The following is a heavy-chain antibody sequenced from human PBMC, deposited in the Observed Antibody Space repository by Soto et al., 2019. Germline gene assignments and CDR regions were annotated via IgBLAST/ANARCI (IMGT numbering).Heavy chain of an antibody. Sequence: SVKVSCKASGFTFTSSAMQWVRQARGQRLEWIGWIVVGSGNTNYAQKFQERVTITRDMSTSTAYMELSSLRSEDTAVYYCGASAPNVVPAAPPPRGGFDPWGQGTLVTVSS. CDR2: IVVGSGNT. CDR1: GFTFTSSA. CDR3: GASAPNVVPAAPPPRGGFDP. V-gene: IGHV1-58*02. J-gene: IGHJ5*02. D-gene: IGHD2-2*01.